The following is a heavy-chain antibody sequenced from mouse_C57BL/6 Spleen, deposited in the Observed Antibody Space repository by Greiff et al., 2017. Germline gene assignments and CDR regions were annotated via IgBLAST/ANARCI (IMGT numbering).Heavy chain of an antibody. Sequence: QVQLQQPGAELVKPGASVKLSCKASGYTFTSYWMHWVKQRPGQGLEWIGMIHPNSGSTNYNEKLKSKSTLTVDKSSSTAYMQLSSLTSEDSAVYYCARPITAVVEGWFGYWGQGTLVTVSA. V-gene: IGHV1-64*01. CDR2: IHPNSGST. CDR1: GYTFTSYW. CDR3: ARPITAVVEGWFGY. D-gene: IGHD1-1*01. J-gene: IGHJ3*01.